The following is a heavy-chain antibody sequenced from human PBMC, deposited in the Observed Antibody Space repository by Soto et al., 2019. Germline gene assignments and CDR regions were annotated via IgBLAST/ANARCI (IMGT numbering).Heavy chain of an antibody. CDR2: ISGSGGST. CDR1: GFTFSSYA. CDR3: AKSFHIAVAGKFDY. Sequence: GGSLRLSGAASGFTFSSYAMSWVRQAPGKGREWVSAISGSGGSTYYADSVKGRFTISRDNSKNTLYLQMNSLRAEDTAVYYCAKSFHIAVAGKFDYWGQATLVTVSS. V-gene: IGHV3-23*01. D-gene: IGHD6-19*01. J-gene: IGHJ4*02.